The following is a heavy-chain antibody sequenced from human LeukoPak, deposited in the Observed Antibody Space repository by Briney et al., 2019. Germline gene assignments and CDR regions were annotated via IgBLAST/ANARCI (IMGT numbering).Heavy chain of an antibody. V-gene: IGHV3-23*01. Sequence: PGGSLRLSCAASGFTFSSYAMSWVRQAPGKGLEWVSAISGSGGSTYYADSVKGRFTISRDNSKNTLYLQMNSLRAEDTAVYYCAKAIGATITYDYVWGSYRNDAFDIWGQGTMVTVSS. CDR1: GFTFSSYA. D-gene: IGHD3-16*02. CDR2: ISGSGGST. CDR3: AKAIGATITYDYVWGSYRNDAFDI. J-gene: IGHJ3*02.